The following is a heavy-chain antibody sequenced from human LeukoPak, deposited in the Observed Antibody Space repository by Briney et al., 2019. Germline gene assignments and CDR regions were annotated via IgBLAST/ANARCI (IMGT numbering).Heavy chain of an antibody. V-gene: IGHV3-23*01. J-gene: IGHJ4*02. Sequence: GASLRLSCAASGFTFNTHAISWVRQAPGKGLEWVAAVSDTGDLRYSANSVKGRFAISRDNSKNTAFLQMYSLRAEDTALYYCVKGGLRSGYSFEDWGQGTLVSVSS. CDR3: VKGGLRSGYSFED. D-gene: IGHD3-9*01. CDR2: VSDTGDLR. CDR1: GFTFNTHA.